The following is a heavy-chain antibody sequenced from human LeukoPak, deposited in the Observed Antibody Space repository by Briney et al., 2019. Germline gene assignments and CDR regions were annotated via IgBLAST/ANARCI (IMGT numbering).Heavy chain of an antibody. CDR2: LDTGGRTT. J-gene: IGHJ4*02. D-gene: IGHD6-19*01. V-gene: IGHV3-74*01. Sequence: GGSPRLSCAASGFTFSSHWMHWVRQAPGEGLVWVSRLDTGGRTTTYADSVRGRFTISRDNAKDTLYLQMNSLRAEDTAVYYCASGLLMAGGTLDHWGRGTLVTVSS. CDR3: ASGLLMAGGTLDH. CDR1: GFTFSSHW.